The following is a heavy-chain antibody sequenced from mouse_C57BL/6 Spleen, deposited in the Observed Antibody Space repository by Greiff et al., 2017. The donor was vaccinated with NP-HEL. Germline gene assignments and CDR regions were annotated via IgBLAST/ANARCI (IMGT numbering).Heavy chain of an antibody. CDR3: ARLGLRYWYFDV. Sequence: QVQLQQPGAELVKPGASVKLSCKASGYTFTSYWMQWVKQRPGQGLEWIGEIDPSDSYTNYNQKFKGKATLTVDTSSSTAYMQLSSLTSEDSAVYYCARLGLRYWYFDVWGTGTTVTVSS. V-gene: IGHV1-50*01. D-gene: IGHD1-1*01. CDR2: IDPSDSYT. J-gene: IGHJ1*03. CDR1: GYTFTSYW.